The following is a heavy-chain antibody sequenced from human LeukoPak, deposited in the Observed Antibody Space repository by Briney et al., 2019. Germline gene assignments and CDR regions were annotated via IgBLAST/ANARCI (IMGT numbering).Heavy chain of an antibody. CDR3: ARDQYYAYDY. CDR2: IKQDGSER. Sequence: GGSLRLSCAVSGITFRTFAMSWVRQAPGKGLEWVASIKQDGSERYYVDSVKGRFTISSDNAKNSVYVQMNSLRAEDTAVFYCARDQYYAYDYWGQGTLVTVSS. V-gene: IGHV3-7*01. J-gene: IGHJ4*02. D-gene: IGHD3-3*01. CDR1: GITFRTFA.